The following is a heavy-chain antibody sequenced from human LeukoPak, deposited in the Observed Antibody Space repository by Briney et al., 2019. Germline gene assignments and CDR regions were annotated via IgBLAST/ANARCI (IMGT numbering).Heavy chain of an antibody. CDR3: VKDPQSGEVLT. J-gene: IGHJ4*02. D-gene: IGHD1-26*01. CDR1: GFTFSRYA. CDR2: ISGSGRNT. V-gene: IGHV3-23*01. Sequence: GGSLRLSCAASGFTFSRYAMTWVRQAPGKGLEWVSTISGSGRNTFYADSVKGRFTISRDNSKNTLHLRTNSLRADDTAVYYCVKDPQSGEVLTWGQGTPVTVSS.